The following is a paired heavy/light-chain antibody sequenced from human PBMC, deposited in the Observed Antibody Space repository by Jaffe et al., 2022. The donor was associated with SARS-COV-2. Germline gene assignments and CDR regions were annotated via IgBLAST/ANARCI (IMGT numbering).Heavy chain of an antibody. CDR2: INHSGST. Sequence: QVQLQQWGAGLLKPSETLSLTCAVYGGSFSGYYWSWIRQTPGQGLEWIGEINHSGSTNYNPSLKSRITISVDTSKSQFSLKLNSVTGADTAVYYCARATPPVDWGQGTLVTVSS. D-gene: IGHD1-1*01. CDR3: ARATPPVD. V-gene: IGHV4-34*01. CDR1: GGSFSGYY. J-gene: IGHJ4*02.
Light chain of an antibody. CDR2: GAS. CDR1: QSVGSN. Sequence: EIVMTQSPATLSVSPGERATLSCRASQSVGSNLAWYQQKPGQAPRLLIYGASTRAIGIPARFSGSGSGTEFTLTISSLQSEDFAVYYCQQYNNWPPLYTFGQGTKLEIK. J-gene: IGKJ2*01. V-gene: IGKV3-15*01. CDR3: QQYNNWPPLYT.